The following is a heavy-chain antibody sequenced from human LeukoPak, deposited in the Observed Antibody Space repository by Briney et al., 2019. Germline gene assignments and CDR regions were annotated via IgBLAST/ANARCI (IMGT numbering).Heavy chain of an antibody. V-gene: IGHV4-39*01. Sequence: SETLSLTCTVSGGSISSSSYYWGWIRQPPGKGLEWIGSISYSGSTYHNPSLKGRVTISVDTSKNQFSLKLSSVTAADTAVYYCAPIWFGEVDFDYWGQGTLVTVSS. CDR2: ISYSGST. CDR3: APIWFGEVDFDY. J-gene: IGHJ4*02. D-gene: IGHD3-10*01. CDR1: GGSISSSSYY.